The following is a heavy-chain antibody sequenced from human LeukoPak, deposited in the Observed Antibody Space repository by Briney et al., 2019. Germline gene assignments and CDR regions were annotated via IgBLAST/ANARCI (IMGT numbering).Heavy chain of an antibody. CDR3: AKESTQVIEVYFDS. CDR2: ITGSGGTS. Sequence: QSGGSLRLSCAASGFTVSSNYMSWVRQAPGKGLQWVSSITGSGGTSYYADSVKGRFTISRDNSKNTLYLEMNSLRADDTAVYFCAKESTQVIEVYFDSWGQGTLVTVSS. D-gene: IGHD2/OR15-2a*01. J-gene: IGHJ4*02. V-gene: IGHV3-23*01. CDR1: GFTVSSNY.